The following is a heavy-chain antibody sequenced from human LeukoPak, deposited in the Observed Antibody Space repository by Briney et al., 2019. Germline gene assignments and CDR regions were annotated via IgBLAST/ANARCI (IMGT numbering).Heavy chain of an antibody. CDR3: ARRQACGGDCYSFDY. Sequence: GGSLRLSCAASGFTFSSYGMHWVRQAPGKGLEWVAFIRYDGSNKYYADSVKGRFTISRDNSKNTLYLQMGSLRAEDMAVYYCARRQACGGDCYSFDYWGQGTLVTVSS. V-gene: IGHV3-30*02. D-gene: IGHD2-21*02. J-gene: IGHJ4*02. CDR2: IRYDGSNK. CDR1: GFTFSSYG.